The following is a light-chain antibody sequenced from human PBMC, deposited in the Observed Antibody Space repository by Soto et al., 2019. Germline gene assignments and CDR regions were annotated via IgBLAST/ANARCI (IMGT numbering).Light chain of an antibody. CDR3: ATWDSSLTGEV. CDR1: SSNIGNNY. CDR2: DSN. Sequence: VLTQPPSVSAAPGQKVTISCSGSSSNIGNNYVSWYQQLPGTAPKLLIYDSNKRPSGIPDRFSGSKSGTSATLDITGLQTGDEADYYCATWDSSLTGEVFGGGTQLTVL. V-gene: IGLV1-51*01. J-gene: IGLJ2*01.